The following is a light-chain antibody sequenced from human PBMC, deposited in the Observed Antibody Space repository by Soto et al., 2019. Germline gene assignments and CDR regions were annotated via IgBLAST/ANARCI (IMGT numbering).Light chain of an antibody. J-gene: IGKJ1*01. V-gene: IGKV3-20*01. CDR3: QQYDSSPPSWT. CDR2: GAS. CDR1: QSVSY. Sequence: ETVLTQSPGTLSLSPGDRVTLSCRASQSVSYVAWYQQKPGQAHRLLIYGASSRATGIPDRFSGSGSGTDFTLTISRLEPEDFAVYYCQQYDSSPPSWTFGQGTTVEVK.